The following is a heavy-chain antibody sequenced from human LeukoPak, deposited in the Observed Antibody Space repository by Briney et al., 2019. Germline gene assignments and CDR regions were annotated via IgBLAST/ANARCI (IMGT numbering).Heavy chain of an antibody. D-gene: IGHD1-26*01. CDR1: GASIGSGGYY. J-gene: IGHJ6*02. CDR3: ARVMGATRGMDV. CDR2: YIYYSASPYYSGSA. Sequence: SETLSLTRTVSGASIGSGGYYWGWIRQHPGKGLEWIGYIYYSASPYYSGSANYNPSLKSRLTISVDTSKNQFSLKVRSVSAADTAVYYCARVMGATRGMDVWGQGTTVTVSS. V-gene: IGHV4-39*07.